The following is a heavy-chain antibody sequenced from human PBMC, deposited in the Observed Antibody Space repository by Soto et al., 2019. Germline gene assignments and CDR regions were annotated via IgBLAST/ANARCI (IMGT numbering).Heavy chain of an antibody. CDR2: IIPIFGTA. CDR1: GGTFSSYA. V-gene: IGHV1-69*01. D-gene: IGHD3-10*01. Sequence: QVQLVQSGAEVKKPGSSVKVSCKASGGTFSSYAISWVRQAPGQGLEWMGGIIPIFGTANYAQKFQGRVTITADEATSTAYMELSSLRSEDTAVYYCAREGGLWFGELLYGEGFDPWGQGTLVTVSS. CDR3: AREGGLWFGELLYGEGFDP. J-gene: IGHJ5*02.